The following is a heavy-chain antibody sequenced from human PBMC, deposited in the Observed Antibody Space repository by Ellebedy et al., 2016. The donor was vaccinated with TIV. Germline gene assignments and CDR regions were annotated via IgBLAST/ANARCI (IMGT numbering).Heavy chain of an antibody. Sequence: ASVKVSXXVSGYTLSELSMDWVRQAPGKGLEWMGGFDPEDGETIYAQKFQGRVIMTEDTSTDTAYMELSSLRSEDTAVYYCATGGDDDFWSGYYYWGQGTLVTVSS. CDR2: FDPEDGET. J-gene: IGHJ4*02. CDR1: GYTLSELS. CDR3: ATGGDDDFWSGYYY. D-gene: IGHD3-3*01. V-gene: IGHV1-24*01.